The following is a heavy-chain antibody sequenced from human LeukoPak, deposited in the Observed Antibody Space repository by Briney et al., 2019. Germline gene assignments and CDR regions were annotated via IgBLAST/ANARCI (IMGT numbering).Heavy chain of an antibody. V-gene: IGHV5-51*01. J-gene: IGHJ3*01. CDR1: GYSFPNYW. D-gene: IGHD5-24*01. CDR2: SSGGNADT. Sequence: GESLKFSCKASGYSFPNYWIGWVRQMPGKGLEWMGMSSGGNADTTYSPSFQSHVTNSSDKPSTTAYPQWSSLKGSDTAMYQCARSPGDGYRAGFDDFWGQGTMVTVSS. CDR3: ARSPGDGYRAGFDDF.